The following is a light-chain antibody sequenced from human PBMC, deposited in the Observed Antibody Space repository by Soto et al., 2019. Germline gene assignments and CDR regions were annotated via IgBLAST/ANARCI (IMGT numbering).Light chain of an antibody. CDR3: QQYGSSPYT. J-gene: IGKJ2*01. CDR2: GAS. Sequence: EIVLTQSPGTLSLSPGERATLSCRASQRVSSNYLAWYQQKPGQAPRLLIYGASRRASGIPDRFSGRGSGTGFSLTITRLEPEDFPVYYCQQYGSSPYTFGQGTKLEIK. V-gene: IGKV3-20*01. CDR1: QRVSSNY.